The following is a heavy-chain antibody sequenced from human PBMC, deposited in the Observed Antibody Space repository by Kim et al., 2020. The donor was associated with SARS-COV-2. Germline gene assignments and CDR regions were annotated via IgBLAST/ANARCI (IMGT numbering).Heavy chain of an antibody. CDR2: WWDGRDT. V-gene: IGHV3-33*01. Sequence: WWDGRDTAYADHVKGRFTISRENSKNTLWLQMSSRRAEDTAVYYCTTFDMWGQGTMVTVSS. J-gene: IGHJ3*02. CDR3: TTFDM.